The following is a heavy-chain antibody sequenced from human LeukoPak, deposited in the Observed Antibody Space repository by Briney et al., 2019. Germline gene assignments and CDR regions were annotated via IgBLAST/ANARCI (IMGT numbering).Heavy chain of an antibody. J-gene: IGHJ4*02. CDR2: ISAYNGNT. Sequence: VASVTVSFKASGYTFTNYGISWVRQARGQGLEWMGWISAYNGNTNYVQKFQGRVTMTTDTSTSTVYMELRSLRSDDTAVYYCARGGYSSAYSFDYWGQGTLVTVSS. CDR1: GYTFTNYG. V-gene: IGHV1-18*01. D-gene: IGHD6-19*01. CDR3: ARGGYSSAYSFDY.